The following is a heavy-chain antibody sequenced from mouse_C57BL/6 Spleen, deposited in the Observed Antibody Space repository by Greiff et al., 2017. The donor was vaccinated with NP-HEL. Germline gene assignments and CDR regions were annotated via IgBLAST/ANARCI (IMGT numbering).Heavy chain of an antibody. V-gene: IGHV1-64*01. CDR3: ARPHYYYGSSYGEYFDV. CDR2: IHPNSGST. CDR1: GYTFTSYW. J-gene: IGHJ1*03. Sequence: QVQLKQPGAELVKPGASVKLSCKASGYTFTSYWMHWVKQRPGQGLEWIGMIHPNSGSTNYNEKFKSKATLTVDKSSSTAYMQLSSLTSEDSAVYYCARPHYYYGSSYGEYFDVWGTGTTVTVSS. D-gene: IGHD1-1*01.